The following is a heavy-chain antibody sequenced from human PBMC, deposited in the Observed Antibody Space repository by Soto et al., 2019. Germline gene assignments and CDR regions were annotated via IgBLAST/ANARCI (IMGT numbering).Heavy chain of an antibody. D-gene: IGHD6-13*01. V-gene: IGHV3-74*01. Sequence: GGSLRLSCAASGFTFSSYWMHWVRQAPGKGLVWVSRINSDGSSTSYADSVKGRFTISRDNAKNTLYLQMNSLRAEDTAVYYCAREGIAAAGTYYFDYWGQGTLVTVSS. CDR3: AREGIAAAGTYYFDY. J-gene: IGHJ4*02. CDR1: GFTFSSYW. CDR2: INSDGSST.